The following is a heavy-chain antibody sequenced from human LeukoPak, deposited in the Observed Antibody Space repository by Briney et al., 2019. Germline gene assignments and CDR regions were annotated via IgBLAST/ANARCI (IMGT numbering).Heavy chain of an antibody. V-gene: IGHV1-69*06. Sequence: ASVKVSCKASGGTFSSYAISWVRQAPGQGLEWTGGIIPIFGTANYAQKFQGRVTITADKSTSTAYMELSSLRSEDTAVYYCASLVTSYYYYYMDVWGKGTTVTVSS. CDR2: IIPIFGTA. CDR1: GGTFSSYA. CDR3: ASLVTSYYYYYMDV. D-gene: IGHD5-18*01. J-gene: IGHJ6*03.